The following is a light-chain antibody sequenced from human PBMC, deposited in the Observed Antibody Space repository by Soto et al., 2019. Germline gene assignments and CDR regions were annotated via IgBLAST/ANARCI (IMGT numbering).Light chain of an antibody. CDR1: LNVSIH. V-gene: IGKV3-15*01. J-gene: IGKJ5*01. CDR2: GAS. Sequence: EVVMTQSPATLSVSPGERVTLSCRASLNVSIHVAWYQQKPGQAPRLLVYGASTRATGIPARFSGSGFGTEFTLTISSLQPEDFAVYYCEQYNNWCSITFGQGTRLEIK. CDR3: EQYNNWCSIT.